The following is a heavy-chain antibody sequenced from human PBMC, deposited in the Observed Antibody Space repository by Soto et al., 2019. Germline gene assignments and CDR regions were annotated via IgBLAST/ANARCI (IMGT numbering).Heavy chain of an antibody. J-gene: IGHJ4*01. CDR1: GFTLRTYT. V-gene: IGHV3-21*06. CDR3: VRGMNPLF. Sequence: GALRLSCAASGFTLRTYTMNWVRQAPGKGLEWVSSISISSSDRYYADSVRGRFTISRDNAKNALYLQMNSLRADDTAVYFCVRGMNPLFGGQGTLVTVSS. CDR2: ISISSSDR.